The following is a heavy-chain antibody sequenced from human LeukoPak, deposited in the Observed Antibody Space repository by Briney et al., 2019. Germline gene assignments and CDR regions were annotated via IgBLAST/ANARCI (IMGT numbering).Heavy chain of an antibody. V-gene: IGHV4-31*02. D-gene: IGHD3-22*01. Sequence: YWIGWVRQMPGKGLEWIGYIYYSGSTYYNPSLKSRVTISVDTSKNQFSLKLSSVTAADTAVYYCARDYYDSSGYSNWFDPWGQGTLVTVSS. CDR1: Y. J-gene: IGHJ5*02. CDR3: ARDYYDSSGYSNWFDP. CDR2: IYYSGST.